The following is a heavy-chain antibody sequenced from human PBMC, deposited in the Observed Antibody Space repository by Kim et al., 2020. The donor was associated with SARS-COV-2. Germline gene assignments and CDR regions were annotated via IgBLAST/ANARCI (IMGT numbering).Heavy chain of an antibody. D-gene: IGHD6-19*01. Sequence: GGSLRLSCAASGFTFSDYYMNWIRQAPGKGLDWVSYISSSGSTIYYADSVKGRFTISRDNSKNTLYLQMNSLRDEDPALYYCARDLWMGYSSCWFRYYYYGMDVWGQGTTVTVSS. CDR3: ARDLWMGYSSCWFRYYYYGMDV. CDR1: GFTFSDYY. V-gene: IGHV3-11*04. J-gene: IGHJ6*02. CDR2: ISSSGSTI.